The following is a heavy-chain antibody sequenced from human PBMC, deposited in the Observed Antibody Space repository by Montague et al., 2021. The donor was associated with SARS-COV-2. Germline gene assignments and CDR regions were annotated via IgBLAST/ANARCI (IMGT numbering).Heavy chain of an antibody. J-gene: IGHJ6*02. CDR1: GYTFTSYG. V-gene: IGHV1-18*01. CDR3: ARAYCSSSSCPPPYYHGMDV. CDR2: ISAYNHNT. Sequence: SVKVSCKASGYTFTSYGISWVRQAPGQGLEWMGWISAYNHNTNYPQKLQGRVTMTTDTSTGTAYMELRSLRSDDTAVYYCARAYCSSSSCPPPYYHGMDVWGQGTTVTVTS. D-gene: IGHD2-2*01.